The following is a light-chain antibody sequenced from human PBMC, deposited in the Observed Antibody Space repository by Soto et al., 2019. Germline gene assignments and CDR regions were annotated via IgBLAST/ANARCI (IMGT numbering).Light chain of an antibody. J-gene: IGKJ4*01. CDR3: QQYKSYPLT. CDR1: QDIAIY. Sequence: IQLTQSPSSLSASVGDRVTITCRASQDIAIYLAWYQQKPGEAPKLLIYAASTLYGGVPSRFSGSGSGTDFALTITSLQAEDFATYYCQQYKSYPLTFGGGTKVEIK. V-gene: IGKV1-9*01. CDR2: AAS.